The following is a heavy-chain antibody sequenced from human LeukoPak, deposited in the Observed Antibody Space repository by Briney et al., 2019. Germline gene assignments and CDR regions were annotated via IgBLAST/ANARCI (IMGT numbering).Heavy chain of an antibody. D-gene: IGHD1-20*01. V-gene: IGHV4-34*01. CDR2: INHSGST. Sequence: SETLSLTCAVYGGSFSGYYWSWIRQPPGKGLGWIGEINHSGSTNYNPSLKSRVTISVDTSKNQFSLKLSSVTAADTAVYYCAREVNWNDDGMDVWGQGTTVTVSS. CDR1: GGSFSGYY. CDR3: AREVNWNDDGMDV. J-gene: IGHJ6*02.